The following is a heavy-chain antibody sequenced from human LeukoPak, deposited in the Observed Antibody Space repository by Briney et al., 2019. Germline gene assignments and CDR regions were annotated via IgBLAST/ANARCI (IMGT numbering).Heavy chain of an antibody. Sequence: PGGSLRLSCAASGFTVSSNYMSWVRQAPGKGLEWVSVIYSGGSTYYADSVKGRFTISRGNSKNTLYLQMNSLRAEDTAVYYCASPSAALVVITNYYGMDVWGQGTTVSVSS. CDR1: GFTVSSNY. CDR2: IYSGGST. CDR3: ASPSAALVVITNYYGMDV. D-gene: IGHD3-22*01. J-gene: IGHJ6*02. V-gene: IGHV3-53*01.